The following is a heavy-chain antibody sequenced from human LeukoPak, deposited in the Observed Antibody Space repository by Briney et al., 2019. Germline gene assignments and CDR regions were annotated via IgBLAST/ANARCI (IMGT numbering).Heavy chain of an antibody. CDR1: GFIVSSNQ. V-gene: IGHV3-66*01. Sequence: GGSLKLSCKVSGFIVSSNQMNWVRQAPGKGLEWVSFINSGGYSGGGPFYADSVKGRFTTSSDSSKNTLYLQMNSLRAEDTAVYYCAKSLMVRGAPHGKIYGMDVWGQGTTVTVSS. J-gene: IGHJ6*02. CDR2: INSGGYSGGGP. D-gene: IGHD3-10*01. CDR3: AKSLMVRGAPHGKIYGMDV.